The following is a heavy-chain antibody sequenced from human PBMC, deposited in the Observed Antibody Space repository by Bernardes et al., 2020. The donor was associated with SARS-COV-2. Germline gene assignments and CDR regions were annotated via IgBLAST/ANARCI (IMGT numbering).Heavy chain of an antibody. CDR3: ARPNGWHNANYGMDV. J-gene: IGHJ6*02. Sequence: ASVKVSCKASGYTFTSYTMNWVRQAPGQGLEWMGWIYTNTGKPTYARGFTGRFVFSLDTSVNTAYLQISSLKADDTAVYYCARPNGWHNANYGMDVWGQGTTVTVSS. CDR2: IYTNTGKP. V-gene: IGHV7-4-1*02. CDR1: GYTFTSYT. D-gene: IGHD2-8*01.